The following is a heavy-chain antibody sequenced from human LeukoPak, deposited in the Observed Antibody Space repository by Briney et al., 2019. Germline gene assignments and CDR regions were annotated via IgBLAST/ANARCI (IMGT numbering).Heavy chain of an antibody. J-gene: IGHJ4*02. CDR3: ARLSSTGPKIAGYDY. Sequence: GASVKVSCKASGGTFSSYAISWVRQAPGQGLEWMGGIIPIFGTANYAQKFQGRVTITADESTSTAYMELSSLRSEDTAVYYCARLSSTGPKIAGYDYWGQGTLVTVSS. CDR2: IIPIFGTA. CDR1: GGTFSSYA. V-gene: IGHV1-69*13. D-gene: IGHD2-2*01.